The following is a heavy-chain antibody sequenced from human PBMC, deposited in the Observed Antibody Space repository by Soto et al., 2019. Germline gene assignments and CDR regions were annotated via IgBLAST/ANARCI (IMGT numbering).Heavy chain of an antibody. CDR2: ISWNSGSI. CDR1: GFTFDDYA. J-gene: IGHJ3*02. CDR3: AKTSDEIQLERTAAFDI. D-gene: IGHD1-1*01. V-gene: IGHV3-9*01. Sequence: GGSLRLSCAASGFTFDDYAMHWVRQAPGKGLEWVSGISWNSGSIGYADSVRGRFTISRDNAKNSLYLQMNSLRAEDTALYYCAKTSDEIQLERTAAFDIWGQGTMVTV.